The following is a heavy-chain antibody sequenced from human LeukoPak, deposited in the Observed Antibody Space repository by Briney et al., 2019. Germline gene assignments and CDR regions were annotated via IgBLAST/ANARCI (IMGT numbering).Heavy chain of an antibody. D-gene: IGHD3-10*01. CDR3: ARRLRYGSGATSDL. V-gene: IGHV4-34*01. CDR2: INHSGST. CDR1: GGSFSGYY. Sequence: SETLSLTCAVYGGSFSGYYWSWIRQPPGKGLEWIGEINHSGSTNYNPSLKSRVTISVDTSKNQFSLKLSSVTAADTAVYYCARRLRYGSGATSDLWGRGTLVTVSS. J-gene: IGHJ2*01.